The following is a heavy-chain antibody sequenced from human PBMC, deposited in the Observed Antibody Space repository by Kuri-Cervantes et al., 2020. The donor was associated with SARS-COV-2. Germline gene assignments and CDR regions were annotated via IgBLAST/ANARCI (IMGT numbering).Heavy chain of an antibody. J-gene: IGHJ5*02. V-gene: IGHV4-61*08. D-gene: IGHD6-13*01. CDR3: AYSIAATSRWFGP. CDR1: GGSISSGGYY. CDR2: IYYSGST. Sequence: SETLSLTCTVSGGSISSGGYYWSWIRQPPGKGLEWIGNIYYSGSTNYNPSLKSRVTISVDTSENQFSLKVRSVTAADTAVYYCAYSIAATSRWFGPWGQGTLVTVSS.